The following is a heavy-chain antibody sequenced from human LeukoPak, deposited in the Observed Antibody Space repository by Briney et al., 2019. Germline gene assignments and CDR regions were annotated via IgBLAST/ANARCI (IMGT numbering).Heavy chain of an antibody. V-gene: IGHV4-59*08. Sequence: SETLSLTFTVSGGSISSYYWSWIRQPPGKGLEWIGYIYYSGSTNYNPSLKSRVTISVGTSKNQFSLKLSSVTAADTAVYYCARWKQQLANYYYGMDVWGQGTTVTVSS. CDR3: ARWKQQLANYYYGMDV. CDR1: GGSISSYY. J-gene: IGHJ6*02. D-gene: IGHD6-13*01. CDR2: IYYSGST.